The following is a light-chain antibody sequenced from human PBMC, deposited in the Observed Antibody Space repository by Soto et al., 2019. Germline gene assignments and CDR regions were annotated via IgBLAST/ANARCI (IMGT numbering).Light chain of an antibody. CDR3: TSYAAGKNVV. J-gene: IGLJ2*01. CDR2: EFT. CDR1: SSHVGNYNY. V-gene: IGLV2-8*01. Sequence: QSALTQPPSASGSPGQSVTISCTGTSSHVGNYNYVSWYQQHPGKAPKLMIYEFTKRTSGVPDRFSGSKSGNTASLTVSGLQAEDEAEYYCTSYAAGKNVVFGGGTKLTVL.